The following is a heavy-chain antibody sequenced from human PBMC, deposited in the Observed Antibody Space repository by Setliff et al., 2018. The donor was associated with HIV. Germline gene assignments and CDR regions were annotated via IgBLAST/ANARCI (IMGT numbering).Heavy chain of an antibody. Sequence: SETLSLTCGVSGWSFSGFYWNWIRQPPGKGLEWIGEINPSGSRNYNPSLKSRVTISVAKSKNQFSLKLTSVTAADTAVYFCARGFGAYYLFWGYMDVWGKGTTVTVSS. CDR2: INPSGSR. J-gene: IGHJ6*03. CDR1: GWSFSGFY. CDR3: ARGFGAYYLFWGYMDV. V-gene: IGHV4-34*01. D-gene: IGHD3-3*01.